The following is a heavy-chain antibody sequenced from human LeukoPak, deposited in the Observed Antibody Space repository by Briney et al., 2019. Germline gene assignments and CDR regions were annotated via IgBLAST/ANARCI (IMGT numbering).Heavy chain of an antibody. V-gene: IGHV3-33*01. D-gene: IGHD2-15*01. CDR1: GFTFISYG. CDR3: ARDCSGGSCYLGY. Sequence: GRSLPHTLATSGFTFISYGIHWVRQAPGKGLEWVAVIWYDGSNKYYADSVKGRFTISRDNSKNTLYLQMNSLRAEDTAVYYCARDCSGGSCYLGYWGQGPVATVSS. J-gene: IGHJ1*01. CDR2: IWYDGSNK.